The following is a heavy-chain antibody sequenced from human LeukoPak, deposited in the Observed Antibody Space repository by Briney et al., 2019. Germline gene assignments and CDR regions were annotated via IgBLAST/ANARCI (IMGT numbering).Heavy chain of an antibody. V-gene: IGHV7-4-1*02. CDR2: INTNTGNP. CDR3: ARDPIAVAGTGSDY. Sequence: ASVKVSCKASGYTFTSYAMNWVRQAPGQGLEWMGWINTNTGNPTYAQGFTGRFVFSLDTSISTAYLQISSLKAEDTAVYYCARDPIAVAGTGSDYWGQGTLVTVSS. D-gene: IGHD6-19*01. J-gene: IGHJ4*02. CDR1: GYTFTSYA.